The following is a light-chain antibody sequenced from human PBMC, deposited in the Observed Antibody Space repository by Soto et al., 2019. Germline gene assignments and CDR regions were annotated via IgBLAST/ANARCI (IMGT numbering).Light chain of an antibody. CDR1: QDISNY. CDR3: QQCDNLPIT. J-gene: IGKJ5*01. CDR2: DAS. V-gene: IGKV1-33*01. Sequence: DIKMTQSPSSLSASVGDRVTITCQASQDISNYLNWYQQKPGKAPKLLIYDASNLETGVPSRFSGSGSGTDFTFTINSLQAEDIATYYCQQCDNLPITFGQGTRLEIK.